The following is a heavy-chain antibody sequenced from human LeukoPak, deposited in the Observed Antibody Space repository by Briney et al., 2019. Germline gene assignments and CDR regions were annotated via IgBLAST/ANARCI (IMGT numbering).Heavy chain of an antibody. Sequence: SETLSLTYTVSGGSIGSSRFYWGWLRQPPGRGLEWTGIIDYSGNTFYNPSLKSRVTISVDTSKNQFSLTLSSVTAADTAVYYCARHCSDGSCYEYWGQGTLVTVSS. V-gene: IGHV4-39*01. D-gene: IGHD2-15*01. J-gene: IGHJ4*02. CDR3: ARHCSDGSCYEY. CDR2: IDYSGNT. CDR1: GGSIGSSRFY.